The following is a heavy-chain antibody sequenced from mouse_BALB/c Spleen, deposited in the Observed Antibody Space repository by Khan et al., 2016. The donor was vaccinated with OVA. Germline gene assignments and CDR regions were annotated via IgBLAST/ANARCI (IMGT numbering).Heavy chain of an antibody. Sequence: VELVESGAELARPGASVKMSCKASGYTFTSYTIHWIKLRLGRDLEWIGYFNPSNGYTNYNQNFKDKVTLTPDKSSTTAYMQLSSLTSDDSTVYNCVREGAYYRNDGAFACWGQGTLVTVSA. J-gene: IGHJ3*01. CDR3: VREGAYYRNDGAFAC. V-gene: IGHV1-4*01. CDR2: FNPSNGYT. D-gene: IGHD2-14*01. CDR1: GYTFTSYT.